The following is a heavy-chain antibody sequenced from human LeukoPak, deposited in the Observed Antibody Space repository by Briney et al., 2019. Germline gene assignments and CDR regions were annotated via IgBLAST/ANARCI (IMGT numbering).Heavy chain of an antibody. D-gene: IGHD1-1*01. CDR3: ARVTGTTPFDY. Sequence: PSGTLSLTCAVSGVSISSTNWWSWVRQPPGKGLEWIGEISHSGSTNYNPSLESRVTMSVDTSKNHFSLRLTSVTAADTAVYFCARVTGTTPFDYWGQGALVTVSS. CDR2: ISHSGST. J-gene: IGHJ4*02. V-gene: IGHV4-4*02. CDR1: GVSISSTNW.